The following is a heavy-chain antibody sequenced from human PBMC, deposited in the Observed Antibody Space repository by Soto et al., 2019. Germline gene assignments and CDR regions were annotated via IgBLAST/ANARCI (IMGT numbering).Heavy chain of an antibody. J-gene: IGHJ4*02. Sequence: SETLSLTCTVSGDSISTFYWGWMRQSPGKELEWIGYVYYTGSTNYNPSLKSRVTISVDGSKNQFSLKLTSANAADTAVYYCARGRTVRNYADDSSDYFYFFDYWGQGTQVTVYS. CDR2: VYYTGST. D-gene: IGHD3-22*01. CDR1: GDSISTFY. V-gene: IGHV4-59*01. CDR3: ARGRTVRNYADDSSDYFYFFDY.